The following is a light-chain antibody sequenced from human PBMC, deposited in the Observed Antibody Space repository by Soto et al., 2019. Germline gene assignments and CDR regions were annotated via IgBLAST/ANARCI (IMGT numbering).Light chain of an antibody. CDR2: GAS. J-gene: IGKJ5*01. CDR1: QSVSSR. Sequence: IVMPQSPGTLSLSPGERATLSCRASQSVSSRLAWYQQKPGQAPRLLISGASSRATGIPDRFSGSGSGTDFTLTISRLEPEDFALYYCQHYVERSPITFGQGTRLEIK. V-gene: IGKV3-20*01. CDR3: QHYVERSPIT.